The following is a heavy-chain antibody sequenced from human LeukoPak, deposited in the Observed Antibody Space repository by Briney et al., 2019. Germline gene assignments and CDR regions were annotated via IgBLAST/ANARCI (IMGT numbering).Heavy chain of an antibody. CDR3: ARSSGTGTFSY. D-gene: IGHD6-25*01. J-gene: IGHJ4*02. V-gene: IGHV4-39*02. CDR1: GDPISRSTYY. CDR2: VYYGRSP. Sequence: SETLSLTCTVSGDPISRSTYYWAWIRQPPGKGLEWIGSVYYGRSPYFNPSLESRATISVDTSKNHFSLKMSSVTAADTAVYYCARSSGTGTFSYWGQGTLVTVSS.